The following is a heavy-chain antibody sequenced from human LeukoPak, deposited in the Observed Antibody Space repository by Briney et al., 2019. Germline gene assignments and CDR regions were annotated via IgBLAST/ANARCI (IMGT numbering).Heavy chain of an antibody. CDR3: AKDGYSSGWYSPDY. CDR2: ISWNSGSI. J-gene: IGHJ4*02. D-gene: IGHD6-19*01. Sequence: GGSLRLSCAVYGFTFDDYAMHWVRQAPGKGLEWVSGISWNSGSIGYADSVKGRFTISRDNAENSLYLQMNSLRAEDTALYYCAKDGYSSGWYSPDYWGQGTLVTVSS. V-gene: IGHV3-9*01. CDR1: GFTFDDYA.